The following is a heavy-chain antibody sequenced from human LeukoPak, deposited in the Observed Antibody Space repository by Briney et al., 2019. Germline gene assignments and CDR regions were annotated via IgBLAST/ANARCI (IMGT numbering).Heavy chain of an antibody. D-gene: IGHD3-9*01. V-gene: IGHV3-7*01. J-gene: IGHJ3*02. CDR2: IKQDGSEK. CDR1: GFTFSSYW. CDR3: ARDLFYYDILTGYYKDDAFDI. Sequence: PGGSLRLSCAASGFTFSSYWMSWVRQAPGKGLEWVANIKQDGSEKYYVDSVKGRFTISRDNAKNSLYLQMNSLRAGDTAVYYCARDLFYYDILTGYYKDDAFDIWGQGTMVTVSS.